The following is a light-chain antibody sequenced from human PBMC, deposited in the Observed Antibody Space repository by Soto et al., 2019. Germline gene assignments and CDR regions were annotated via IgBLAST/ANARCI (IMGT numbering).Light chain of an antibody. V-gene: IGKV1-5*03. J-gene: IGKJ4*01. CDR3: QQYNGY. Sequence: IQMTQSPSTLSASVGDRVTITCRASQSISSLLAWYQQKPGKAPNLLIYRASSLESGVPSRFSGSGSGTEFTLTISSLQPDDFATYYCQQYNGYFGGGTRVEIK. CDR2: RAS. CDR1: QSISSL.